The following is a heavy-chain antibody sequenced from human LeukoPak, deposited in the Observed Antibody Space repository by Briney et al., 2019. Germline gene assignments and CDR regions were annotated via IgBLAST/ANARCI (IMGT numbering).Heavy chain of an antibody. J-gene: IGHJ4*02. D-gene: IGHD6-19*01. V-gene: IGHV3-7*03. Sequence: GGSLRLSCAASGFTFSSYWVSWVRQAPGKGLEWVANINPAGGVTYYVDSVRGRFTISRDNAKNSLYLQMNSLRAEDTALYYCAKDQGIAVAGAIFDYWGQGTLVTVSS. CDR2: INPAGGVT. CDR1: GFTFSSYW. CDR3: AKDQGIAVAGAIFDY.